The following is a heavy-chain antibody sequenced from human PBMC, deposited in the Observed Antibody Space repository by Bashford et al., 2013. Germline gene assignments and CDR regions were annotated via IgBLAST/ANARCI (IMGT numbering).Heavy chain of an antibody. V-gene: IGHV3-11*01. J-gene: IGHJ4*02. CDR3: ARVRKMLSTPYYFDY. D-gene: IGHD3-16*01. Sequence: RQAPGKGLEWVSYISSSGNTIYYADSVKGRFTTARDNAKNSLYLQMNSLRADDTAVYYCARVRKMLSTPYYFDYWGQGTLVTVSS. CDR2: ISSSGNTI.